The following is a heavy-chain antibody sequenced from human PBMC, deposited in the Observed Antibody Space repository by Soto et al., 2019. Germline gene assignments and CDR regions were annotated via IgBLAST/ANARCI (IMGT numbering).Heavy chain of an antibody. Sequence: GSLRLSCAASGFTFSIYEMNWVRQAPGKGLEWVSYISVSGSTTYYADFVKGRFTISRDNAKNSLYLQMNSLRAEDTAVYYCARDAPSDDHWSGYSHGMDVWGQGTTVTVSS. J-gene: IGHJ6*02. D-gene: IGHD3-3*01. V-gene: IGHV3-48*03. CDR3: ARDAPSDDHWSGYSHGMDV. CDR2: ISVSGSTT. CDR1: GFTFSIYE.